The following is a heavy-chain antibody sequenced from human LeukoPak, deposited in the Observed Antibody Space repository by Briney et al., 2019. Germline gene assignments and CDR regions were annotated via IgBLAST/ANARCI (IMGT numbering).Heavy chain of an antibody. CDR2: ISGSGGST. J-gene: IGHJ6*03. CDR3: ARDGSDYYYYMDV. V-gene: IGHV3-23*01. CDR1: GFTFSSYG. Sequence: GGSLRLSCAASGFTFSSYGMSWVRQAPGKGLEWVSAISGSGGSTYYADSVKGRFTISRDNAKNSLYLQMNSLRAEDTAVYYCARDGSDYYYYMDVWGRGTTVTVSS.